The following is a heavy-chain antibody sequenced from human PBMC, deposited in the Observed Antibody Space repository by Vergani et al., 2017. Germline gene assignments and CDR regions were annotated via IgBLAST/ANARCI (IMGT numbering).Heavy chain of an antibody. CDR2: IYSGGST. Sequence: EVQLVESGGGLVQPGGSLRLSCAASGFTVSSNYMSWVRQAPGKGLEWVSVIYSGGSTYYADSVKGRFTISRDNSKNTLYLQMNSLRAEDTAVYYCAKATSGDIVLMVYAARFDPWGQGTLVTVSS. CDR3: AKATSGDIVLMVYAARFDP. J-gene: IGHJ5*02. V-gene: IGHV3-66*01. CDR1: GFTVSSNY. D-gene: IGHD2-8*01.